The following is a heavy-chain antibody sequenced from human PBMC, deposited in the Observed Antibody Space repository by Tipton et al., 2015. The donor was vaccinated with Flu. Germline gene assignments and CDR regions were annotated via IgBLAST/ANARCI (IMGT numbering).Heavy chain of an antibody. CDR2: INHSGST. CDR1: GDSVGSDYY. D-gene: IGHD5-12*01. CDR3: ARGSGYANVYLDS. Sequence: TLSLTCSVSGDSVGSDYYWSWIRQPPGKGLEWIGEINHSGSTSYKPSLKSRVTISVDTSKNQFSLKVSSLTAADTAVYYCARGSGYANVYLDSWGQGTLVAVSS. J-gene: IGHJ4*02. V-gene: IGHV4-34*01.